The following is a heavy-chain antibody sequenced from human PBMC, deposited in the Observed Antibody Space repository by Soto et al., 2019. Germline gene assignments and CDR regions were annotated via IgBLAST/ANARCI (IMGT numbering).Heavy chain of an antibody. D-gene: IGHD2-15*01. J-gene: IGHJ4*02. CDR2: ISADGSSQ. Sequence: QVQLVESGGGEVQPGTSLRLSCAASGFTFSRSPMHWVRQAPGKGLDWVGLISADGSSQHYADSVRGRFIISRDNFRSTVSLQMDRLRAEDTAAYYCARPVVAGTPDYWGQGTLVSVSS. CDR3: ARPVVAGTPDY. CDR1: GFTFSRSP. V-gene: IGHV3-30-3*01.